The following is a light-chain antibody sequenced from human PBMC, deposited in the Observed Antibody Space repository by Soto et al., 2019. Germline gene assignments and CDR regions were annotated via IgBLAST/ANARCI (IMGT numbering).Light chain of an antibody. CDR1: QSVSSY. CDR2: DAS. V-gene: IGKV3-11*01. Sequence: EIVLTQSPATLSLSPGERATLSCRASQSVSSYLAWYQLKPGQAPRLLIYDASNRATGIPARFSGSGSGTDFTLTISSLEPEDFAVYYCQQRSNWIFTFGPGTKVDIK. J-gene: IGKJ3*01. CDR3: QQRSNWIFT.